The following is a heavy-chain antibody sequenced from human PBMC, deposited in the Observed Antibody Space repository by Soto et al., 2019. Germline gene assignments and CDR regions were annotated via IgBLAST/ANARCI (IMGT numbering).Heavy chain of an antibody. CDR3: ARAVNAYCSGGSCYYYYYMDV. Sequence: ASVNVSCQASGYTFTSYAMHWVRQAPRQRLEWMGWINAGNGNTKYSQKFQGRVTITRDTSASTAYMELSSLRSEDTAVYYCARAVNAYCSGGSCYYYYYMDVWGKGTTVTVSS. CDR2: INAGNGNT. J-gene: IGHJ6*03. CDR1: GYTFTSYA. V-gene: IGHV1-3*01. D-gene: IGHD2-15*01.